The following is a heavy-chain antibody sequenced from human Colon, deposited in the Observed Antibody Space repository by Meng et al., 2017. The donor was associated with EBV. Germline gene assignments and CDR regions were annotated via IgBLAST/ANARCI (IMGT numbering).Heavy chain of an antibody. CDR1: GGSISISSYY. CDR3: ARRRYYYGSGSYHSYYFDY. D-gene: IGHD3-10*01. J-gene: IGHJ4*02. CDR2: IYYNGST. Sequence: LQLQDPRPGLVKPSETLSLTCTVSGGSISISSYYWGWIRQPPGKGLEWIGSIYYNGSTYYNPSLKSRVTISVDTSKNQFSLKLNSVTAADTAVYYCARRRYYYGSGSYHSYYFDYWGQGALVTVSS. V-gene: IGHV4-39*01.